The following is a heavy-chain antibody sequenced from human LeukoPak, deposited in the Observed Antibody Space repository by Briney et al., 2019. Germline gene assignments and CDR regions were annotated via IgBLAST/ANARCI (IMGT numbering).Heavy chain of an antibody. CDR3: EGTMITSPEFDY. CDR2: ISSSGSTI. D-gene: IGHD3-22*01. CDR1: GFTFSSYE. V-gene: IGHV3-48*03. Sequence: GGSLRLSCAASGFTFSSYEMNWVRQAPGKGLEWVSYISSSGSTIYYADSVKGRFTISRDNAKNSLYLQMNSLRAEDTAVYYCEGTMITSPEFDYWGQGTPATVSS. J-gene: IGHJ4*02.